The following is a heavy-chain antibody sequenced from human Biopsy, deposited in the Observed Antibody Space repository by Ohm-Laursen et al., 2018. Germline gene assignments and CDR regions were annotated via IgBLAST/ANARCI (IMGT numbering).Heavy chain of an antibody. V-gene: IGHV1-24*01. CDR1: GYTLTELS. J-gene: IGHJ4*02. Sequence: ASVKASCKVSGYTLTELSMHWVRQAPGKGLEWMGGFAPENGKTVYAQNFQARVSMTEDTSTDTAYMELRSLRSEDTAVYYCAADIDVWNVNYWGQGTQVTVSS. CDR3: AADIDVWNVNY. D-gene: IGHD1-1*01. CDR2: FAPENGKT.